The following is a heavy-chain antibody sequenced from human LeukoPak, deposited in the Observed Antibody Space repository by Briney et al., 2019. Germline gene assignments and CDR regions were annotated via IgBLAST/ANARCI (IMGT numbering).Heavy chain of an antibody. D-gene: IGHD3-22*01. CDR1: GFAFSTYE. J-gene: IGHJ3*01. Sequence: PGGSLRLSCAASGFAFSTYEMNWVRQAPGKGLEWVSYISSSGSNIHYADSVKGRFTISRDNAENSLYLQMNSLRAEDTAAYYCAAYYYDSSPKAVWGQGTMVTVSS. CDR2: ISSSGSNI. CDR3: AAYYYDSSPKAV. V-gene: IGHV3-48*03.